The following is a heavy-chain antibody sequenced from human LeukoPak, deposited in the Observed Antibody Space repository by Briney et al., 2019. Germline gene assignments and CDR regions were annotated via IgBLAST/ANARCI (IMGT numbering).Heavy chain of an antibody. D-gene: IGHD6-13*01. V-gene: IGHV4-39*07. CDR3: ARAKQQLVLWDY. CDR1: GGSISSSSYY. J-gene: IGHJ4*02. CDR2: IYYSGST. Sequence: SETLSLTCTVSGGSISSSSYYWGWIRQPPGKGLEWIGSIYYSGSTNYNPSLKSRVTISVDTSKNQFSLKLSSVTAADTAVYYCARAKQQLVLWDYWGQGTLVTVSS.